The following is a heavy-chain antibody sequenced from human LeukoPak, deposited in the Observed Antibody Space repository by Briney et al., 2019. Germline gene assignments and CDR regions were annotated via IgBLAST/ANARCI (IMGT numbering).Heavy chain of an antibody. J-gene: IGHJ4*02. CDR1: GFTFSDYH. Sequence: AGGSLRLSCAASGFTFSDYHMTWIRQAPGKGLEWVSYISGSSIYTRYADSVKGRFTISRDNSKNTLYLLMNSLRADDTAVYYCATRYSYGDLGYWGQGTLVTVSS. D-gene: IGHD5-18*01. CDR3: ATRYSYGDLGY. CDR2: ISGSSIYT. V-gene: IGHV3-11*03.